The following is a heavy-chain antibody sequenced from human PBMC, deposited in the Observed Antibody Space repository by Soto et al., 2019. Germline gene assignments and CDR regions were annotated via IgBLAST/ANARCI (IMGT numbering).Heavy chain of an antibody. D-gene: IGHD6-19*01. CDR3: ARGVGAVAGLYYFDY. CDR2: ISGGSSTI. Sequence: EVQLVESGGGLVQPGGSLRLSCAASGFSFSSYSVNWVRQAPGKGLEWVSYISGGSSTIYYADSVKGRFTISRNNAKNSLYLQMNSLRDEDTAVYYCARGVGAVAGLYYFDYWGQGTLVTVSS. V-gene: IGHV3-48*02. J-gene: IGHJ4*02. CDR1: GFSFSSYS.